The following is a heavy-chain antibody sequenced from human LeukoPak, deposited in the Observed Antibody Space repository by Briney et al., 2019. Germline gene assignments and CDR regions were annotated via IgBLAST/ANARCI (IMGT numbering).Heavy chain of an antibody. CDR3: ANHLACGSTSCPPFDY. CDR2: ISNSGSYI. D-gene: IGHD2-2*01. V-gene: IGHV3-21*01. CDR1: GFTFSSYS. Sequence: GGSLRLSCAASGFTFSSYSMNWVRQAPGKGLEWVSSISNSGSYIYYADSVKGRFTISRDNAKNSLYLQMNSLRAEDTAVYYCANHLACGSTSCPPFDYWGQGTLVAVSS. J-gene: IGHJ4*02.